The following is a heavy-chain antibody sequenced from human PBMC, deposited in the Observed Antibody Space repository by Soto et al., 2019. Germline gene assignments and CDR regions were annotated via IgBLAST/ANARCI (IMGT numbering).Heavy chain of an antibody. D-gene: IGHD4-17*01. CDR2: ISAYNGNT. V-gene: IGHV1-18*01. Sequence: ASVKVSCKASGYTFTSYGISWVRQAPGQGFEWMGWISAYNGNTNYAQKLQGRVTMPTDTSTSTAYMELRSLRFDDTAFFYFSRDLGRTYGDFPGKDYWVQGTLVTVSS. J-gene: IGHJ4*02. CDR1: GYTFTSYG. CDR3: SRDLGRTYGDFPGKDY.